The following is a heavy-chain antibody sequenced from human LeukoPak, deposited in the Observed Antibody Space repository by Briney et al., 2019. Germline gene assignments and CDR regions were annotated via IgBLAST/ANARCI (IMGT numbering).Heavy chain of an antibody. Sequence: GRSLRLSCAASGFTFDDYAMHWVRQAPGKGLEWVSGISWNSGSIGYADSVKGRFTISRDNAKNSLYLQMNSLRAEDTALYYCAKEESYYYGSGSYYNWFDPWGQGTLVTVS. CDR2: ISWNSGSI. V-gene: IGHV3-9*01. CDR3: AKEESYYYGSGSYYNWFDP. CDR1: GFTFDDYA. J-gene: IGHJ5*02. D-gene: IGHD3-10*01.